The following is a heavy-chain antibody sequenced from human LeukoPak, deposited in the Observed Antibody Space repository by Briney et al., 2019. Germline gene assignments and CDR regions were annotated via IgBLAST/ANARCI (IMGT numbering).Heavy chain of an antibody. CDR3: ARVRYSGSYFPWFDP. D-gene: IGHD1-26*01. Sequence: SETLSLTCAVYGGSFSGYYWSWIRQPPGKGLEWIGEINHSGSTNYNPSLKSRVTISVDTSKNQFSLKLSSVTAADTAVYYCARVRYSGSYFPWFDPWGQGTLVTVSS. CDR2: INHSGST. J-gene: IGHJ5*02. CDR1: GGSFSGYY. V-gene: IGHV4-34*01.